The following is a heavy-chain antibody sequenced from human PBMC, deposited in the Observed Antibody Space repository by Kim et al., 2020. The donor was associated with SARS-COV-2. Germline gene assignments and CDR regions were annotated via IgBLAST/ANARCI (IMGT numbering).Heavy chain of an antibody. J-gene: IGHJ1*01. V-gene: IGHV4-34*01. CDR3: AAGAPGH. CDR2: HGGNT. Sequence: HGGNTKYNPSLKSRVTMSIDTSKNQFSLRLTSVTAADTAVYFCAAGAPGHWGQGTLVTVSS.